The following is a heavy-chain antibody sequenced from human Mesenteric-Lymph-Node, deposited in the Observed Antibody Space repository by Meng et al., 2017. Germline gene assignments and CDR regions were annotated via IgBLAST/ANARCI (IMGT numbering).Heavy chain of an antibody. CDR1: GGTFSSYA. V-gene: IGHV1-69*13. J-gene: IGHJ3*02. CDR3: ARDRGWSEYDALDI. D-gene: IGHD6-19*01. Sequence: SVKVSCKASGGTFSSYAISWVRQAPGQGLEWMGGIIPIFGTANYAQKFQGRVTITADESTSTAYMELSSLRSEDTAVYYCARDRGWSEYDALDIWGQGTMVTVSS. CDR2: IIPIFGTA.